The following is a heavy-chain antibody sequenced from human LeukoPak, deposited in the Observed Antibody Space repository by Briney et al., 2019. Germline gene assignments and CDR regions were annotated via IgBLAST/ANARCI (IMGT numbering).Heavy chain of an antibody. CDR1: GFTFSSYG. CDR3: AKQDYGDYVAYYFDY. D-gene: IGHD4-17*01. J-gene: IGHJ4*02. Sequence: GGSLRLSCAASGFTFSSYGMHWVRQAPGKGLEWVAFIRYDGSNRYYADSVKGRFTISRDNSKNTLYLQMKSLRAEDTAVYYCAKQDYGDYVAYYFDYWGQGALVTVSS. CDR2: IRYDGSNR. V-gene: IGHV3-30*02.